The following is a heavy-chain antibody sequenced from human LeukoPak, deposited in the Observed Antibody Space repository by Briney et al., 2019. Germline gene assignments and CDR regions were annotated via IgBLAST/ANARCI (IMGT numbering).Heavy chain of an antibody. CDR2: INPNSGGT. V-gene: IGHV1-2*06. CDR1: GYTFTGYY. CDR3: ALITMVRGPPEIDH. D-gene: IGHD3-10*01. Sequence: ASVKVSCKASGYTFTGYYMHWVRQAPGQGLEWMGRINPNSGGTNYAQKFQGRVTMTRDTSISTAYMELSRLRSDDTAVYYCALITMVRGPPEIDHWGQGTLVTVSS. J-gene: IGHJ4*02.